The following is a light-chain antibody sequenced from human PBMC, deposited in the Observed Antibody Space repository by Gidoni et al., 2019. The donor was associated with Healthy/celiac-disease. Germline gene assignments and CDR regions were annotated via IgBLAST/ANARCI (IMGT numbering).Light chain of an antibody. V-gene: IGLV2-23*03. Sequence: QSALTQPASVSGSPGQSITISCTGTSSDVGSYNLVSWYQQQPGKAPKLIIYEGSKRPSVVSTRFSGSKSGNTASLTISGLQAEDEADYYCCSYAGSSTFVVFGGGTKLTVL. CDR2: EGS. CDR1: SSDVGSYNL. J-gene: IGLJ2*01. CDR3: CSYAGSSTFVV.